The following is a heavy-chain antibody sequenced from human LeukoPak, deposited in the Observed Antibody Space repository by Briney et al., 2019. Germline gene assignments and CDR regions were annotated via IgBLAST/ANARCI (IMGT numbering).Heavy chain of an antibody. J-gene: IGHJ6*03. V-gene: IGHV4-34*01. CDR1: GGSFSGYY. CDR3: ARAIRYFGYYYYYMDV. D-gene: IGHD3-9*01. CDR2: INHSGRT. Sequence: SETLSLTCAVYGGSFSGYYWSWIRQPPGKGLEWIGEINHSGRTNYNPSLKSRVTISVDTSKNQFSLKLSSVTAADTAVYYCARAIRYFGYYYYYMDVWGKGTTVTISS.